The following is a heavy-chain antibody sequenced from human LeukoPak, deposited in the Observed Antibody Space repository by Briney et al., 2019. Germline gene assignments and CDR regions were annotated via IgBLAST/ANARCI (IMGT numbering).Heavy chain of an antibody. D-gene: IGHD6-13*01. CDR2: ISSSSSYI. V-gene: IGHV3-21*01. CDR3: ARVLAAAGTSYYYGMDV. Sequence: GGSLRLSCAASGFTFSSYSMNWVRQAPGKGLEWVSSISSSSSYIYYADSVKGRFTISRDNAKNSLYLQMNSLRAEDTAVYYCARVLAAAGTSYYYGMDVWGQGTTVTVSS. CDR1: GFTFSSYS. J-gene: IGHJ6*02.